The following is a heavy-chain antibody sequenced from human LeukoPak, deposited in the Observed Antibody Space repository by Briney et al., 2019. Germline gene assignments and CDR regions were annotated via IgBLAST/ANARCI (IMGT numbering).Heavy chain of an antibody. CDR3: VKAVAVAGKGYWYFDL. D-gene: IGHD6-19*01. CDR1: GFTFDDYA. CDR2: ISWNSGSI. J-gene: IGHJ2*01. V-gene: IGHV3-9*01. Sequence: GRSLRLSCAASGFTFDDYAMHWVRQAPGKGLEWVSGISWNSGSIGYADSVKGRFTISRDNAKNSLYLQMNSLRAEDTALYYCVKAVAVAGKGYWYFDLWGRGTLVTVSS.